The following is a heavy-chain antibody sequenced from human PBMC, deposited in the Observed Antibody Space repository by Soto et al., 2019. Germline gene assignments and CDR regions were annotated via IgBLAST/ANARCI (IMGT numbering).Heavy chain of an antibody. CDR3: VKGSVRTWFDP. CDR2: ISGSAGVA. J-gene: IGHJ5*02. Sequence: LRLSCAASGFLISANAMSWVRQAPGGGLEWVSTISGSAGVAFYADSVRGRFIISRDISKNTLYLQLSTLRADDMARYYCVKGSVRTWFDPWGQGILVTVSS. CDR1: GFLISANA. V-gene: IGHV3-23*01.